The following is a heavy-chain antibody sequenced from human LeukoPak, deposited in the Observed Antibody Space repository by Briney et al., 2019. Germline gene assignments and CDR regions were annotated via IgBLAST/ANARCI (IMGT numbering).Heavy chain of an antibody. CDR1: GFTFSSYA. D-gene: IGHD3-22*01. CDR3: ARVDHSSGYYDNYFDY. J-gene: IGHJ4*02. Sequence: PGGSLRLSCAASGFTFSSYAMSWVRQAPGKGLEWVSYISSSGSTIYYADSVKGRFTISRDNAKNSLYLQMNSLRAEDTAVYYCARVDHSSGYYDNYFDYWGQGTLVTVSS. CDR2: ISSSGSTI. V-gene: IGHV3-48*04.